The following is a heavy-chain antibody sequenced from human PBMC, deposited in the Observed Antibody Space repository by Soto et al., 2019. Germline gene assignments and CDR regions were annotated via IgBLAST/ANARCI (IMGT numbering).Heavy chain of an antibody. J-gene: IGHJ4*02. CDR3: AKDRYSSSCYYFAY. V-gene: IGHV3-23*01. CDR1: GFTFSSYA. CDR2: ISGSGGST. D-gene: IGHD6-13*01. Sequence: GGSLRLSCAASGFTFSSYAMSWVRQAPGKGLEWVSAISGSGGSTYYADSVKGRFTISRDNSKNTLYLQMNSLTAEDTAVYYCAKDRYSSSCYYFAYRGQRTLVTVSS.